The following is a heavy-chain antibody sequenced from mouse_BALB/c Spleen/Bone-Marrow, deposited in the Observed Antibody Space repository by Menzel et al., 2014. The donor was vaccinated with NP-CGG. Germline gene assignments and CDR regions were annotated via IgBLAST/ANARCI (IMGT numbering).Heavy chain of an antibody. CDR2: ISSGGST. CDR1: GFTFSSYA. V-gene: IGHV5-6-5*01. CDR3: AREEYGQKDYATDY. Sequence: EVQGVESGGGLVKPGGSLKLSCAASGFTFSSYAMSWVRQAPEKRLEWVASISSGGSTYYLDSVKGRFTISRDNARNILYLQMSSLRSEDTAMYYCAREEYGQKDYATDYWGQGTSVTASS. D-gene: IGHD2-10*02. J-gene: IGHJ4*01.